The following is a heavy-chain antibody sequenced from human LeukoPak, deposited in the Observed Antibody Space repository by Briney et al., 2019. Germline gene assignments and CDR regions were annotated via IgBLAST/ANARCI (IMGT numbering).Heavy chain of an antibody. V-gene: IGHV3-66*01. CDR2: IYSGGST. J-gene: IGHJ4*02. CDR1: GFTVSSNY. CDR3: TTDHYGSGSS. Sequence: GGSLRLSCAASGFTVSSNYMSWVRQAPGKGLEWVSVIYSGGSTYYADSVKGRFTISRDNSKNALYLQMNSLKTEDTGVYYCTTDHYGSGSSWGQGTLVTVSS. D-gene: IGHD3-10*01.